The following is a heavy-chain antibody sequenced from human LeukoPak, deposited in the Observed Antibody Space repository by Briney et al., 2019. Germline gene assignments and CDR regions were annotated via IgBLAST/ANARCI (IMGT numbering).Heavy chain of an antibody. CDR1: GFTFSNSA. Sequence: GGSLRLSCAASGFTFSNSAMYWVRQAPGKGLEFVSVISTNGDRTYYADSVKGRFTVSRDNSKNTLYLQMGSLRADDMAVYYCARGVAISSSGWYDTFDYWGQGALVTISS. V-gene: IGHV3-64*02. J-gene: IGHJ4*02. D-gene: IGHD6-19*01. CDR3: ARGVAISSSGWYDTFDY. CDR2: ISTNGDRT.